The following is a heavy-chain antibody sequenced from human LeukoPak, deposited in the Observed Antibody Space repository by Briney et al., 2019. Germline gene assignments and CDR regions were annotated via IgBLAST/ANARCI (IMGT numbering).Heavy chain of an antibody. CDR2: INPSGGFT. D-gene: IGHD6-13*01. V-gene: IGHV1-46*01. CDR1: GYTFTSHY. J-gene: IGHJ4*02. CDR3: ARTDFNSSWYQFDY. Sequence: ASVKVSCKASGYTFTSHYMHWVRQAPGRGLEWPGIINPSGGFTNYAQKFQGSVSMTCDTSTSTVYMELSRLRSDDTAVYFCARTDFNSSWYQFDYWGQGTLVTVSS.